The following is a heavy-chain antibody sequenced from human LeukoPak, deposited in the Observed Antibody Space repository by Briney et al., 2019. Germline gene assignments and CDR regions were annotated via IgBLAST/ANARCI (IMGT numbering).Heavy chain of an antibody. D-gene: IGHD3-16*01. Sequence: GRSLRLSCAASGFTFDDYAMHWVRHASGKGLEWVSGISWNSGSIGYADSVKGRFTISRDNAKNSLYLQMSSLRAEDTALYYCAKDISHRKKTVLGYGGQGTLVTVSS. J-gene: IGHJ4*02. CDR1: GFTFDDYA. CDR2: ISWNSGSI. CDR3: AKDISHRKKTVLGY. V-gene: IGHV3-9*01.